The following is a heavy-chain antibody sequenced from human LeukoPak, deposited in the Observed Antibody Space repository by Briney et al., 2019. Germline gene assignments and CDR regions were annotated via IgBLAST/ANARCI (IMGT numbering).Heavy chain of an antibody. CDR2: ISSSSSYI. Sequence: PGGSLRLFCAASGFTFSSYSMNWVRQAPGKGLEWVSSISSSSSYIYYADSVKGRFTISRDNAKNSLYLQMNSLRVEDTAVYYCARDRDGHGRRYAFDIWGQGTMVTVSS. D-gene: IGHD5-24*01. V-gene: IGHV3-21*01. CDR1: GFTFSSYS. J-gene: IGHJ3*02. CDR3: ARDRDGHGRRYAFDI.